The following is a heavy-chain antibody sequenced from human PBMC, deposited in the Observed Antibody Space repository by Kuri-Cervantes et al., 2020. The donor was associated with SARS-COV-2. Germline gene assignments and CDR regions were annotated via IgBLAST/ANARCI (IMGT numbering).Heavy chain of an antibody. Sequence: SVNVSCKASGGTFSSYAISWVPQAPGQGLEWMGGIIPIFGTANYAQKFQGRVKITTDKSPGTAYMELSSLRSEVTAVYYCARAHSPLNAGSSRTMGGLEYYYMDVWGKGTTVTVSS. D-gene: IGHD6-6*01. CDR1: GGTFSSYA. CDR2: IIPIFGTA. CDR3: ARAHSPLNAGSSRTMGGLEYYYMDV. V-gene: IGHV1-69*05. J-gene: IGHJ6*03.